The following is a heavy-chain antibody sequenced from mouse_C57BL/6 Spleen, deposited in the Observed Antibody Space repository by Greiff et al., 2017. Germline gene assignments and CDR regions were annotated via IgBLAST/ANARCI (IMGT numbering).Heavy chain of an antibody. J-gene: IGHJ3*01. Sequence: EVQLVESGGGLVKPGGSLTLSCAASGFTFSSYAMSWVRQTPEKRLEWVATISDGGSYTYYPDNVKGRFTISRDNAKNNLYLQMSHLKSEDTAMYYCARGLRGFAYWGQGTLVTVSA. D-gene: IGHD1-1*01. CDR2: ISDGGSYT. CDR3: ARGLRGFAY. V-gene: IGHV5-4*01. CDR1: GFTFSSYA.